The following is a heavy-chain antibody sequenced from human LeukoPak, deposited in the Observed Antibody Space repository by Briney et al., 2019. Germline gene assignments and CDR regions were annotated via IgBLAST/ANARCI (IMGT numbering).Heavy chain of an antibody. D-gene: IGHD3-9*01. CDR3: ARENTNYDKVTGYFSSAGLDP. J-gene: IGHJ5*02. V-gene: IGHV1-46*01. CDR1: GFTFTTYY. CDR2: INPDGGLT. Sequence: GASVKVSCKASGFTFTTYYMHWVRQAPGQGLEWMGIINPDGGLTNYAQKFQGRVTITTDTSTSTLYMELNGLRSEDTAVYYCARENTNYDKVTGYFSSAGLDPWGQGTLVTVSS.